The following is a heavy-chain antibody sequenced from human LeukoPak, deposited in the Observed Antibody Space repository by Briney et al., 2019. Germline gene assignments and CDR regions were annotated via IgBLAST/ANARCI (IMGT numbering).Heavy chain of an antibody. CDR2: ISGSGGST. V-gene: IGHV3-23*01. CDR1: GFTFSSYA. D-gene: IGHD3-10*01. Sequence: GGSLRLSCAASGFTFSSYAMSWVRQAPGKGLEWVSAISGSGGSTYYADSVKGRFTISRDNSKNTLYLQMNSLRAEDTAVYYCARVMVRGVMSVPLDYWGQGTLVTVSS. CDR3: ARVMVRGVMSVPLDY. J-gene: IGHJ4*02.